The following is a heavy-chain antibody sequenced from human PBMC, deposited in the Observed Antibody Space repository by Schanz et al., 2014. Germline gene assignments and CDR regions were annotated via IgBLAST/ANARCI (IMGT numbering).Heavy chain of an antibody. D-gene: IGHD2-8*01. Sequence: QVQLVQSGAEVKKPGASVKVSCKASGYTFTSYGINWVRQAPGQGLEWMGWINGYNGHTLYAQKFQGRVTNTADKSTSTAYMELSSLTSEDTAVHYCARGRGVYDYWGQGTLVTVSS. CDR3: ARGRGVYDY. CDR1: GYTFTSYG. J-gene: IGHJ4*02. V-gene: IGHV1-18*01. CDR2: INGYNGHT.